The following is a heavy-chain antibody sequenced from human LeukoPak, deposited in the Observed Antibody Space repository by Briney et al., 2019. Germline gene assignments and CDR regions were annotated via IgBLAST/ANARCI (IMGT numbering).Heavy chain of an antibody. CDR1: GFTFSSYS. CDR3: AKKSTAMVKLNWFDP. D-gene: IGHD5-18*01. CDR2: ISGSGGST. V-gene: IGHV3-23*01. Sequence: GGSLRLSCAASGFTFSSYSMNWVRQAPGKGLEWVSAISGSGGSTYYADSVKGRFTISRDNSKNTLYLQMNSLRAEDTAVYYCAKKSTAMVKLNWFDPWGQGTLVTVSS. J-gene: IGHJ5*02.